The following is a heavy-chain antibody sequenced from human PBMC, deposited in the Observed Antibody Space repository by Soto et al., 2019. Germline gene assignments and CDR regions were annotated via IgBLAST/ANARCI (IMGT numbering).Heavy chain of an antibody. V-gene: IGHV4-34*01. CDR1: GGSFSDFH. J-gene: IGHJ6*03. Sequence: QVQLQQWGAGLLKPSETLSLTCAVYGGSFSDFHWSWVRQPPGKGLEWIGEIHQRGNTNYNPSLRSRVTISVDTSQNQFSLKMTSGTAADTAVYYCARTHYSMDVWDKGTTVTVSS. CDR3: ARTHYSMDV. CDR2: IHQRGNT.